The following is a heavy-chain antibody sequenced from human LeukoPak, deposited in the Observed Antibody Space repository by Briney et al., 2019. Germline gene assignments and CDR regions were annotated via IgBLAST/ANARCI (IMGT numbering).Heavy chain of an antibody. V-gene: IGHV3-23*01. CDR1: GFTFSSYA. Sequence: SGGSLRLSCAASGFTFSSYAMSWVRQAPGKGLEWVSAISGSGGGTYYADSVKGRFTISRDNSKKTLNLQMNSLTAEDTAVYYCAKVDSSERSGIWTAFDVWGRGTMVTVSS. J-gene: IGHJ3*01. D-gene: IGHD3-3*01. CDR2: ISGSGGGT. CDR3: AKVDSSERSGIWTAFDV.